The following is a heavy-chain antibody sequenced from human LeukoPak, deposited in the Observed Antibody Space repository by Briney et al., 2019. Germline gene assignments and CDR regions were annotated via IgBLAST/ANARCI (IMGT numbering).Heavy chain of an antibody. CDR3: ASPSGSYPEDAFDI. V-gene: IGHV1-18*01. J-gene: IGHJ3*02. CDR2: ISAYNGNT. Sequence: ASVKVSCKASGYTFTSYDISWVRQAPGQGLEWMGWISAYNGNTNYAQKLQGRVTMTTDTSTSTAYMELRSLRSDDTAVYYCASPSGSYPEDAFDIWGQGTMVTVSS. CDR1: GYTFTSYD. D-gene: IGHD1-26*01.